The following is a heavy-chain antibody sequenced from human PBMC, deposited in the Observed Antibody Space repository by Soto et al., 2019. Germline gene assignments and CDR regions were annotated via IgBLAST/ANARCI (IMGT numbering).Heavy chain of an antibody. CDR3: ARTEAYSSSWYVYYSYYMYV. CDR1: GFTFSDYY. Sequence: QVQLVESGGGLVKPGGSLRLSCAASGFTFSDYYMSWIRQAPGKGLEWVSYISSSGSTIYYADSVKGRFTISRDNAKNSLYLQMNSLRAEDTAVYYCARTEAYSSSWYVYYSYYMYVWGNGTTVTVSS. D-gene: IGHD6-13*01. V-gene: IGHV3-11*01. CDR2: ISSSGSTI. J-gene: IGHJ6*03.